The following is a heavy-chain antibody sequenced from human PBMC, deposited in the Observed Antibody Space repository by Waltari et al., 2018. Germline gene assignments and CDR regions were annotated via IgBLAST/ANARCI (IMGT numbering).Heavy chain of an antibody. D-gene: IGHD5-12*01. J-gene: IGHJ6*02. CDR1: GGSISSSSYY. V-gene: IGHV4-39*01. CDR3: ARHNIVATYYGMDV. Sequence: QLQLQESGPGLVKPSETLSLTCTVSGGSISSSSYYWGWIRQPPGKGLEWIGSIYYRGSTYYHPSLKSRVTISVDTSKNQFSLKLSSVTAADTAVYYCARHNIVATYYGMDVWGQGTTVTVSS. CDR2: IYYRGST.